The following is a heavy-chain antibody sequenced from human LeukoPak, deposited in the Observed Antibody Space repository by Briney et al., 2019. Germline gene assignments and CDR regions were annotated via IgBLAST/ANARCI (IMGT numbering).Heavy chain of an antibody. Sequence: GGSLRLSCAASGFTFSSYWTSWVRQAPGKGLEWVANIKPDGGEKYYVDSVKGRFTISRDNAKNSLYLQMNSLRAEDTAVYYCAREWLPFDNWGQGTLVTVSS. CDR3: AREWLPFDN. CDR2: IKPDGGEK. J-gene: IGHJ4*02. CDR1: GFTFSSYW. V-gene: IGHV3-7*04. D-gene: IGHD5-12*01.